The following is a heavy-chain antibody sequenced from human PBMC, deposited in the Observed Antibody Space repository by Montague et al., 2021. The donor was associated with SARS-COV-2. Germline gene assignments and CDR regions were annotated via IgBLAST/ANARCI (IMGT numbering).Heavy chain of an antibody. V-gene: IGHV3-33*01. Sequence: SLRLSCSASGFTFSSYGMHWVRQAPGKGLEWVAVIWYDGSNKYYADSVKGRFTISRDNSKNTLYLQMNSLRAEDTAVYYCARWDPQTLTLIGLRGKSASDYWGQGTLVTVSS. J-gene: IGHJ4*02. CDR3: ARWDPQTLTLIGLRGKSASDY. CDR1: GFTFSSYG. CDR2: IWYDGSNK. D-gene: IGHD4-23*01.